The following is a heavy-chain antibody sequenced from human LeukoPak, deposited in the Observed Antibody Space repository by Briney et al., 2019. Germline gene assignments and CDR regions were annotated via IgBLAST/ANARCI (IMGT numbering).Heavy chain of an antibody. J-gene: IGHJ4*02. V-gene: IGHV4-34*01. CDR2: INHSGST. CDR1: GGSFSGYY. CDR3: ARIGGAAAGYYYFDY. Sequence: PSETLSLTCAVYGGSFSGYYWSWIRQPPGKGLEWIGEINHSGSTNYNPSLKSRVTISVDTSKNQFSLKLSSVTAADTAVYYCARIGGAAAGYYYFDYWGQGTLVTVSS. D-gene: IGHD6-13*01.